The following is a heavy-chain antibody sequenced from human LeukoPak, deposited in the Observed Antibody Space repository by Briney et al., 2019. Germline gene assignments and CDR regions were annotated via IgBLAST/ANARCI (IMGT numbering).Heavy chain of an antibody. CDR3: ARPHTDSYLDWSYFDY. V-gene: IGHV3-30*04. D-gene: IGHD3-9*01. Sequence: GGSLRLSCAASGFTFSSYAMHWVRQAPGKGLEWVAVISYDGSNKYYADSVKGRFTISRDNSKNTLYLQMNSLRAEDTAVYYCARPHTDSYLDWSYFDYWGQGTLVTVSS. J-gene: IGHJ4*02. CDR2: ISYDGSNK. CDR1: GFTFSSYA.